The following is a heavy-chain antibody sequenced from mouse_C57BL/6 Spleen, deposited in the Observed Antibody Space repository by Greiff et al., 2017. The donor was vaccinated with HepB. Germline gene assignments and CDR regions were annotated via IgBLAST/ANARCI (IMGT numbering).Heavy chain of an antibody. V-gene: IGHV1-64*01. CDR3: ARRSGHYGSSYDAMDY. CDR2: IHPNSGST. J-gene: IGHJ4*01. CDR1: GYTFTSYW. D-gene: IGHD1-1*01. Sequence: QVQLQQPGAELVKPGASVKLSCKASGYTFTSYWMHWVKQRPGQGLEWIGMIHPNSGSTNYNEKFKSKATLTVDKSSSTAYMQLSSLTSEDSAVYYCARRSGHYGSSYDAMDYWGQGTSVTVSS.